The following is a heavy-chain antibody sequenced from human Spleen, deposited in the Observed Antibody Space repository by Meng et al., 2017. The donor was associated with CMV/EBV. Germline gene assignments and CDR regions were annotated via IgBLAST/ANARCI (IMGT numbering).Heavy chain of an antibody. D-gene: IGHD2-2*03. CDR1: GYSISSGYY. CDR3: ARTRLDIAFDI. CDR2: IYYSGST. V-gene: IGHV4-38-2*02. Sequence: GSLRLSCTVSGYSISSGYYWGWIRQPPGKGLEWIGSIYYSGSTYYNPSLKSRVTISVDTSKNQFSLKLSSVTAADTAVYYCARTRLDIAFDIWGQGTMVTVSS. J-gene: IGHJ3*02.